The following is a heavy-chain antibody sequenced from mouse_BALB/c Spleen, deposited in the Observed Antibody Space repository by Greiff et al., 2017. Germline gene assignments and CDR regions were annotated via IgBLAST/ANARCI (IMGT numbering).Heavy chain of an antibody. CDR3: ASPLRGGIYYAMDY. D-gene: IGHD1-1*01. Sequence: QVQLQQSGAELVRPGTSVKVSCKASGYAFTNYLIEWVKQRPGQGLEWIGVINPGSGGTNYNEKFKGKATLTADKSSSTAYMQLSSLTSDDSAVYFCASPLRGGIYYAMDYWGQGTSVTVSS. J-gene: IGHJ4*01. CDR1: GYAFTNYL. V-gene: IGHV1-54*01. CDR2: INPGSGGT.